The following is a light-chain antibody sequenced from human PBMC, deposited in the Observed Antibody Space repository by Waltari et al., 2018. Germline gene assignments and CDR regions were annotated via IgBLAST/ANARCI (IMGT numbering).Light chain of an antibody. J-gene: IGLJ2*01. V-gene: IGLV4-69*01. CDR1: SGLRTYA. CDR2: VNSDGTH. Sequence: QLVLTQSPSASASVGASVRLTCTLSSGLRTYAIAWHQHQPEKGPRSLMKVNSDGTHNKGDGIPDRFSGSSSGTERYLTISSLQHEDEADYYCQTWGLGYVIFGGGTKLTVL. CDR3: QTWGLGYVI.